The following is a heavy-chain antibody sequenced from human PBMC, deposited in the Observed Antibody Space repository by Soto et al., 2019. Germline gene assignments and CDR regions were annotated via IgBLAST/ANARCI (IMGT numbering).Heavy chain of an antibody. D-gene: IGHD3-9*01. Sequence: ASVKVSCKASGYTFTIYGITWVRQAPGQGLEWMGWISAYNDNTNYAQKFQGRVTMTTDTFTSTAYMELRSLSSDDTAMYYCARSTIFTGDYTANFDYWGQGTLVTVSS. CDR3: ARSTIFTGDYTANFDY. V-gene: IGHV1-18*01. CDR1: GYTFTIYG. J-gene: IGHJ4*02. CDR2: ISAYNDNT.